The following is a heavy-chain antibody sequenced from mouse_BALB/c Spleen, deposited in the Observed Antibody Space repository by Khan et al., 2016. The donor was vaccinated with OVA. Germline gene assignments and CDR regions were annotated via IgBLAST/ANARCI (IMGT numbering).Heavy chain of an antibody. J-gene: IGHJ3*01. CDR1: GYIFTDSY. V-gene: IGHV1-77*01. CDR3: ARMNYFGYSFAY. CDR2: ISPGSDDT. Sequence: QVQLQQSGAELARPGASVKVSCKASGYIFTDSYINWVKQRTGQGLEWIGEISPGSDDTYYNETFKGMATLTADQSSSTAYMQLSSLTSEDSAVYCCARMNYFGYSFAYWGQGTLVTVSA. D-gene: IGHD1-2*01.